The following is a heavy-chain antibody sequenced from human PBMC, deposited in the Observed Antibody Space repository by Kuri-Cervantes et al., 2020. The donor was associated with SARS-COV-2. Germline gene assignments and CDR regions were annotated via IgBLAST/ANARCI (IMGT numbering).Heavy chain of an antibody. V-gene: IGHV3-33*01. J-gene: IGHJ5*02. CDR3: ARERGVIPAGLGWFDP. CDR2: IWYDGSNK. CDR1: GFTFSSYG. D-gene: IGHD2-2*01. Sequence: LSLTCAASGFTFSSYGMHWVRQAPGKGLEWVAVIWYDGSNKYYADSVKGRFTISRDNSKNTVFLQMDSLRAEDTAVYYCARERGVIPAGLGWFDPWGQGTLVTVSS.